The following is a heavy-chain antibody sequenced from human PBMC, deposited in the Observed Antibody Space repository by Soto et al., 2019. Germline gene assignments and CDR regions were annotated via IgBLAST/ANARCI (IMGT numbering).Heavy chain of an antibody. CDR3: ARRSGSYYFDQ. CDR2: MYYSGST. CDR1: GGSINSGAYS. V-gene: IGHV4-39*02. D-gene: IGHD1-26*01. J-gene: IGHJ4*02. Sequence: SETLSLTCTVSGGSINSGAYSWGWIRQPPGKGLEWLGNMYYSGSTYYSPSLKSRVTISMDMSKNHFSLTLSLVTAADTAVYYCARRSGSYYFDQWGQGTLVTVSS.